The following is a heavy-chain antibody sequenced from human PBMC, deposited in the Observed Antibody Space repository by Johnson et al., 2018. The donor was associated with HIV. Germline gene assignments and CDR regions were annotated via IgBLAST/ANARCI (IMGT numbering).Heavy chain of an antibody. Sequence: QVQLVESGGGLVQPGGSLRLSCAASGFTFSSYAMHWVRQAPGKGLEWVAVISYDGSNKYYADSVKGRFIISRDNSKNTLLLQMNSLRAEDTAVYYCAKCIWGSSLIDAFDVWGQGTRVTVSS. CDR1: GFTFSSYA. CDR2: ISYDGSNK. D-gene: IGHD6-13*01. CDR3: AKCIWGSSLIDAFDV. J-gene: IGHJ3*01. V-gene: IGHV3-30-3*02.